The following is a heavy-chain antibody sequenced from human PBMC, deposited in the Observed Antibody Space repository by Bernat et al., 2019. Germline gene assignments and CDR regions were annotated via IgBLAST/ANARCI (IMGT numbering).Heavy chain of an antibody. J-gene: IGHJ4*02. CDR1: GFTFSSYG. V-gene: IGHV3-30*03. CDR3: ATPGRQWELRSYFDY. CDR2: ISYDGSNK. D-gene: IGHD1-26*01. Sequence: QVQLVESGGGVVQPGRSLRLSCAASGFTFSSYGMHWVRQAPGKGLEWVAVISYDGSNKYYADSVKGRFTISRDNSKNTLYLQMNSLRAEDTAVYYCATPGRQWELRSYFDYWGQGTLVTVSS.